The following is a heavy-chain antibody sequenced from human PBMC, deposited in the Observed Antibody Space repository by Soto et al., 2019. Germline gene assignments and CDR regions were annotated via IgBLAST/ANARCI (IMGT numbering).Heavy chain of an antibody. V-gene: IGHV4-59*01. CDR3: ARGAYYYDSSGYYIFDY. CDR1: GGSISSYY. CDR2: IYYSGST. Sequence: SETLSLTCTVSGGSISSYYWSWIRQPPGKGLEWIGYIYYSGSTNYNPSLKSRVTISVDTSKNQFSLKLSSVTAADTAVYYCARGAYYYDSSGYYIFDYWGQGTLVTVSS. J-gene: IGHJ4*02. D-gene: IGHD3-22*01.